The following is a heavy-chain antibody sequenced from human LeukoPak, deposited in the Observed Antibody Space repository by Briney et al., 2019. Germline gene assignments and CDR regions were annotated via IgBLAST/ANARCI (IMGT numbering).Heavy chain of an antibody. J-gene: IGHJ4*02. CDR2: ISGSGTYT. V-gene: IGHV3-11*06. D-gene: IGHD6-13*01. Sequence: PGGSLRLSCAASGFTLSDYYMTWIRQAPGKGLEWVSYISGSGTYTNYADSVKGRFTTSRDNAKKSLYLQMNSLRAEDTAVYYCARVGSIAAAGTPDYWGQGTLVTVSS. CDR3: ARVGSIAAAGTPDY. CDR1: GFTLSDYY.